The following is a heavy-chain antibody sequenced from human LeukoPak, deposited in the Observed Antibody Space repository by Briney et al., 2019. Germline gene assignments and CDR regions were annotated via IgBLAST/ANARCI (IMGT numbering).Heavy chain of an antibody. D-gene: IGHD3-16*01. Sequence: SETLSLTCNVSNYSISRGYYWSWIRQPPGKGLEWIGYIYYSGSTNYNPSLKSRVTISVATSKNQFSLKLSSVTAADTAGYFXXXXXXXXXLSGLYGRDYYYMDVWGKGTTVTVSS. CDR3: XXXXXXXXLSGLYGRDYYYMDV. CDR2: IYYSGST. V-gene: IGHV4-61*01. J-gene: IGHJ6*03. CDR1: NYSISRGYY.